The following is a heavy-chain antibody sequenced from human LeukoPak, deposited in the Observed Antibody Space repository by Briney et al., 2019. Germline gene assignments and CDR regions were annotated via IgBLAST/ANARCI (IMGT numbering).Heavy chain of an antibody. CDR1: GGSFSGYY. J-gene: IGHJ1*01. V-gene: IGHV4-34*01. CDR3: ARSRSRPTAEYFQH. CDR2: INHSGST. Sequence: PSETLSLTCAVYGGSFSGYYRSWIRQPPGKGLEWIGEINHSGSTNYNPSLKSRVTISVDTSKNQFSLKLSSVTAADTAVYYCARSRSRPTAEYFQHWGQGTLVTVSS.